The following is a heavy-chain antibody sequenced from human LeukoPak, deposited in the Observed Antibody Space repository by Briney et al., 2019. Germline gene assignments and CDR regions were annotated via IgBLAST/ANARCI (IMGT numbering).Heavy chain of an antibody. CDR3: ARGSSMEEFGELSTFDS. Sequence: GGSLRLSCAASGFTFSSYGMHWVRQAPGKGLEWVAVIWYDGSNKYYADSVKGRFTISRDNSKNTLYLQMNSLRAEDTAVYYCARGSSMEEFGELSTFDSWGQGTLVTVSS. D-gene: IGHD3-10*01. V-gene: IGHV3-33*01. J-gene: IGHJ4*02. CDR1: GFTFSSYG. CDR2: IWYDGSNK.